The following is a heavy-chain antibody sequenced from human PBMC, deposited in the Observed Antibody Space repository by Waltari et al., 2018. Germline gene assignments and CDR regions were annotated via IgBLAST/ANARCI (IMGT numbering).Heavy chain of an antibody. CDR3: ARVDHVNYYDSSGSYDY. CDR2: IYHSGST. J-gene: IGHJ4*02. CDR1: GGSISSSNW. D-gene: IGHD3-22*01. Sequence: VQLQESGPGLVKPSGTLSLTCAVSGGSISSSNWLSWLRQPPGKGLEWIGEIYHSGSTNYNPSLKSRVTISVDKSKNQFSLKLSSVTAADTAVYYCARVDHVNYYDSSGSYDYWGQGTLVTVSS. V-gene: IGHV4-4*02.